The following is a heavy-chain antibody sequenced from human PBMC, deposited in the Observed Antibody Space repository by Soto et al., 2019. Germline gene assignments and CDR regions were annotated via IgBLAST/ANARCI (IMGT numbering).Heavy chain of an antibody. V-gene: IGHV3-23*01. J-gene: IGHJ5*02. CDR1: GFTFSSYA. D-gene: IGHD5-12*01. CDR2: ISDSGGST. Sequence: GGSLRLSCAASGFTFSSYAMSWVRQAPGKGLEWVSAISDSGGSTYYADSVKGRFTISRDNSKNTLYLQMNSLRAEDTAVYYCAKAAGATPLRRGWFDPWGQGTLVTVSS. CDR3: AKAAGATPLRRGWFDP.